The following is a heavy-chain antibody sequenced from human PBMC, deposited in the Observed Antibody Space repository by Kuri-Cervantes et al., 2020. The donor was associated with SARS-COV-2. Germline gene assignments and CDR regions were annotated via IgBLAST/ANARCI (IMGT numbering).Heavy chain of an antibody. J-gene: IGHJ6*04. Sequence: GSLRLSCAVYGGSFSGYYWSWIRQPPGKGLEWIGEINRSGSTNYNPSLKSRVTISVDTSKNQFSLKLSSVTAADTAVYYCARPGGFLDVWGKGTTVTVSS. V-gene: IGHV4-34*01. CDR1: GGSFSGYY. CDR3: ARPGGFLDV. CDR2: INRSGST. D-gene: IGHD4-23*01.